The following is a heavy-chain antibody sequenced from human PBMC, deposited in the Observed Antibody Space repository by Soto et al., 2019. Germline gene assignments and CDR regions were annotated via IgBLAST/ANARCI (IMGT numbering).Heavy chain of an antibody. Sequence: GXSVKVSFAASGFTFISYAMHWVRQAPGKGLEWVAVISYDGSNKYYADSVKGRFTVSRDNSKNTLYLQMNSLRAEDTAVYYCARDRGPVLRFLEWLLYRYYYYGMDVWGQGTTVTVSS. V-gene: IGHV3-30-3*01. CDR3: ARDRGPVLRFLEWLLYRYYYYGMDV. CDR2: ISYDGSNK. D-gene: IGHD3-3*01. CDR1: GFTFISYA. J-gene: IGHJ6*02.